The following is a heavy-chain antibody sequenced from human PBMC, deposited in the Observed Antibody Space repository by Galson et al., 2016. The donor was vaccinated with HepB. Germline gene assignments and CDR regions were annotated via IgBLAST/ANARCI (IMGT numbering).Heavy chain of an antibody. CDR1: GGSMRNYQ. Sequence: SETLSLTCSVSGGSMRNYQWSWVRQPPGKRLEWIGNIYYRGGTMHYRGDTNYNPSLESRVTISLDTSKNQVSLRLNSVTAADTAVYYCATGEDGVHWYFDVWGRGTLVTVYS. D-gene: IGHD3-10*01. CDR3: ATGEDGVHWYFDV. J-gene: IGHJ2*01. V-gene: IGHV4-59*08. CDR2: IYYRGGT.